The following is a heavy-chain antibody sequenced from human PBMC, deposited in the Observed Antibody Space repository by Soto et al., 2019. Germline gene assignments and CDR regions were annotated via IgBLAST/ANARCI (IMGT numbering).Heavy chain of an antibody. V-gene: IGHV5-51*01. CDR1: GYSFTSYW. Sequence: GESLKISCKGSGYSFTSYWIGWVRQMPGKGLEWMGIIYPGDSYTRYSPSFQGKVTISADKSISTAYLQWSSLKASDTVMYYCARSNSGSYYEVFDYWGQGILVTVSS. CDR3: ARSNSGSYYEVFDY. J-gene: IGHJ4*02. D-gene: IGHD1-26*01. CDR2: IYPGDSYT.